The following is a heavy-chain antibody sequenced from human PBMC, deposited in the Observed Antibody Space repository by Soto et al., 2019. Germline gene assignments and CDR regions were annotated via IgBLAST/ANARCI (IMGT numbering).Heavy chain of an antibody. V-gene: IGHV1-69*01. Sequence: QVQLVQSGAEVKKPGSSVKVSCKASGGTFSSYAISWVRQAPGLGLEWMGGIIPIFGTANYAQKFQGRVTITADESTSTAYMELSSLRSEDTAVYYCARAAGNYYDSSGHYYPRGYYYGLDVWGQGTTVTVSS. CDR3: ARAAGNYYDSSGHYYPRGYYYGLDV. CDR2: IIPIFGTA. J-gene: IGHJ6*02. D-gene: IGHD3-22*01. CDR1: GGTFSSYA.